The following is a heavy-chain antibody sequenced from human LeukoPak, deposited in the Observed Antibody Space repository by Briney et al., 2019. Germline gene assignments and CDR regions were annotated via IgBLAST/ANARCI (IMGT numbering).Heavy chain of an antibody. CDR3: ARDDGGSYDH. V-gene: IGHV3-72*01. J-gene: IGHJ5*02. D-gene: IGHD3-16*01. CDR1: GFTFSDYY. CDR2: SRDKANSYAT. Sequence: PGGSLRLSCAASGFTFSDYYMDWVRQSAGKGLEWVGRSRDKANSYATEYAPSVKGRFTVPREESKNELYLQINSLRIEDTAVYYCARDDGGSYDHWGQGTLVTVSS.